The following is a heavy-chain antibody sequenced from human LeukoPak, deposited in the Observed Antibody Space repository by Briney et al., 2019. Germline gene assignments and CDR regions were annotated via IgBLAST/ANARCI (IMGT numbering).Heavy chain of an antibody. J-gene: IGHJ4*02. CDR3: AREMGGYYDSSGY. Sequence: PGGSLRLSCAASGFTFSSYGMHWVRQAPGKGLEWVAFIRYDGSNKYYADSVKGRFTISRDNSKNTLYLQMNSLSAEDTAVYYCAREMGGYYDSSGYWGQGTLVTVSS. D-gene: IGHD3-22*01. CDR1: GFTFSSYG. V-gene: IGHV3-30*02. CDR2: IRYDGSNK.